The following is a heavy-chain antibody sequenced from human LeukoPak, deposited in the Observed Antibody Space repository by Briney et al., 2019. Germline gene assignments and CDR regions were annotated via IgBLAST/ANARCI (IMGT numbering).Heavy chain of an antibody. J-gene: IGHJ4*02. Sequence: GSLRLSCAASGFTFSSYGMHWVRQAPGKGLEWVAVISYDGSNKYYADSVKGRFTISRDNSKNTLYLQMNSLRAEDTAFYYCTKDWSASYWGQGTLVTVSS. CDR1: GFTFSSYG. CDR3: TKDWSASY. V-gene: IGHV3-30*18. CDR2: ISYDGSNK.